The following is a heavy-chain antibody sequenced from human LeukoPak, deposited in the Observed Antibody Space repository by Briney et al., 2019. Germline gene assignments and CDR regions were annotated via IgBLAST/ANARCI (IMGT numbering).Heavy chain of an antibody. D-gene: IGHD4-23*01. Sequence: GGSLRLSCAASGFSFSDHSMHWVRQAPGKGLEWVVVIWYDGSDKYYADSVKGRFTVSRDNSNNTLYLQMNSLRGEDTGVYYCAKDPNNYGGNSDYFDYWGQGTLVTVSS. V-gene: IGHV3-33*06. J-gene: IGHJ4*02. CDR2: IWYDGSDK. CDR3: AKDPNNYGGNSDYFDY. CDR1: GFSFSDHS.